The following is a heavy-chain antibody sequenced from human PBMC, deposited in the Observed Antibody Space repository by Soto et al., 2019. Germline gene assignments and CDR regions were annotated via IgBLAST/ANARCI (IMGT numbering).Heavy chain of an antibody. V-gene: IGHV4-31*03. CDR3: ARDRCSGCSCFNWFDP. CDR2: IYYSGST. J-gene: IGHJ5*02. Sequence: QVQLQESGPGLVKPSQTLSLTCTVSGGSISSGGYYWSWIRQHPGKGLEWIGYIYYSGSTYYNPSLKSRVTRSVDTSKNQFSLKLSSVTAADTAVYYCARDRCSGCSCFNWFDPWGQGTLVTVSS. D-gene: IGHD2-15*01. CDR1: GGSISSGGYY.